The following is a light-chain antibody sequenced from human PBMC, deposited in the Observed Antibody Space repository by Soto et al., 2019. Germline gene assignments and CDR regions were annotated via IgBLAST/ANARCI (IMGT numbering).Light chain of an antibody. J-gene: IGKJ1*01. CDR2: GAS. CDR3: QQYYNLPPT. CDR1: QSVSSSY. Sequence: PGERVTLSCRASQSVSSSYLTWYQQKPGQAPRLLIYGASTSATGIPARFSGSGSGTDFNLTISSLQPEDFAVYYCQQYYNLPPTFGQGTKVEIK. V-gene: IGKV3D-7*01.